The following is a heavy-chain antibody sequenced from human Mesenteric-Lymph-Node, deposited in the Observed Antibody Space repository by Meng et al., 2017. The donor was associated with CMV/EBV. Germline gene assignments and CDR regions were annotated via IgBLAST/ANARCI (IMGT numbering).Heavy chain of an antibody. CDR1: GFTFRSYT. D-gene: IGHD2-21*02. CDR3: AKTPGGGDFSSDY. Sequence: GESLKISCAASGFTFRSYTMSWVRQAPGKGLEWVSLIYSDGSRTFYVDSVKGRFTISRDNSKNTLYLQMNSLRAEDTAVYYCAKTPGGGDFSSDYWGQGTLVTVSS. CDR2: IYSDGSRT. V-gene: IGHV3-23*03. J-gene: IGHJ4*02.